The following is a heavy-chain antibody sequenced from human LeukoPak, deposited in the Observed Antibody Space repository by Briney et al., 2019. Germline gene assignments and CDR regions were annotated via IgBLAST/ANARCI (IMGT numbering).Heavy chain of an antibody. V-gene: IGHV3-64*01. CDR3: ARETD. Sequence: GGSLRLSCAASGFTFSSYAMHWVRQAPGKGLEYVSAISSNGGSTYCANSVKGRFTISRDNSKNTLYLQMGSLRAEDMAVYYCARETDWGQGTLVTVSS. CDR1: GFTFSSYA. CDR2: ISSNGGST. J-gene: IGHJ4*02.